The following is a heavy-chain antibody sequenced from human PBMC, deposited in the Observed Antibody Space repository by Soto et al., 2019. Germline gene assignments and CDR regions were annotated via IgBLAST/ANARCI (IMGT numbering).Heavy chain of an antibody. Sequence: EVQLVESGGGLVQPGGSLRLSCVASGFTFRDYGMNWVRQAPEKGLEWVSYISSSVTTIYYADSVEGRFTISRDNAKNSLYLQMNSLRDEDTAVYYCARGILAAGGRHFDYWGQGTLVTVSS. CDR3: ARGILAAGGRHFDY. J-gene: IGHJ4*02. V-gene: IGHV3-48*02. CDR1: GFTFRDYG. D-gene: IGHD6-13*01. CDR2: ISSSVTTI.